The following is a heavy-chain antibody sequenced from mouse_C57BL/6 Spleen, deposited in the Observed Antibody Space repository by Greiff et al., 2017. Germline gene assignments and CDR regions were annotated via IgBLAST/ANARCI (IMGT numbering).Heavy chain of an antibody. CDR3: TTSGNYPFAY. J-gene: IGHJ3*01. CDR1: GFTFSSYA. Sequence: EVQGVESGEGLVKPGGSLKLSCAASGFTFSSYAMSWVRQTPEKRLEWVAYISSGGDYIYYADTVKGRFTISRDNASNTLYLQMSSLKSEDTAMYYCTTSGNYPFAYWGQGTLVTVSA. CDR2: ISSGGDYI. D-gene: IGHD2-1*01. V-gene: IGHV5-9-1*02.